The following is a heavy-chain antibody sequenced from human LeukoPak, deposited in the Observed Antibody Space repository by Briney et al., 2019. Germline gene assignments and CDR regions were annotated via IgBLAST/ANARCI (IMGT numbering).Heavy chain of an antibody. CDR1: GFTFSSYA. J-gene: IGHJ3*01. D-gene: IGHD3-22*01. Sequence: PGGSLRLSCAASGFTFSSYAMSWVRQAPGKGLEWVSAISGSGGSTYYADSVKGRFTISRDNSKSTLYLQMNSLRAEDTAVYYCTSTFKRIYYYDSSGYSWDWGQGTMVTVSS. CDR2: ISGSGGST. CDR3: TSTFKRIYYYDSSGYSWD. V-gene: IGHV3-23*01.